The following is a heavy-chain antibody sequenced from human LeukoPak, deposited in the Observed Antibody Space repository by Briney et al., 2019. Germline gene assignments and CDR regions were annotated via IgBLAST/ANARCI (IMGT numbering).Heavy chain of an antibody. CDR1: GGSFSGYY. CDR2: INHSGST. V-gene: IGHV4-34*01. CDR3: ARQDTHGLADY. D-gene: IGHD3-3*02. Sequence: PSETLSLTCAVYGGSFSGYYWSWLRQPPGKGLEWIGEINHSGSTNYNPSLKSRVTISVDTSKNQFSLKLSSVTAADTAVYYCARQDTHGLADYWGQGTLVTVSS. J-gene: IGHJ4*02.